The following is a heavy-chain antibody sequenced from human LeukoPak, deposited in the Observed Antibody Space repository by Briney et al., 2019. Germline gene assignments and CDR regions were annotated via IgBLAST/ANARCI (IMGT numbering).Heavy chain of an antibody. CDR3: ASRATYYYDSSGYYFDY. Sequence: PSETLSLTCAVYGGSFSGYYWSWIRQPPGKGLEWIGEINHSGSTNYNPSLKSRVTISVDTSKNQFSLKLSSVTAAGTAVYYCASRATYYYDSSGYYFDYWGQGNLVTVS. CDR2: INHSGST. CDR1: GGSFSGYY. D-gene: IGHD3-22*01. J-gene: IGHJ4*02. V-gene: IGHV4-34*01.